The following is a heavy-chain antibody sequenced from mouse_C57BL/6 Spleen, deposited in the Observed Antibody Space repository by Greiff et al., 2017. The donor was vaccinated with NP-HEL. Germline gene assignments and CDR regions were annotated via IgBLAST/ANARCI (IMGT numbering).Heavy chain of an antibody. V-gene: IGHV1-76*01. Sequence: QVQLQQSGAELVRPGASVKLSCKASGYTFTDYYINWVKQRPGQGLEWIARIYPGSGNTYYNEKFKGKATLTAEKSSSTAYMQLSSLTSEDSAVYFCAFDGYYVDYYAMDYWGQGTSVTVSS. J-gene: IGHJ4*01. D-gene: IGHD2-3*01. CDR3: AFDGYYVDYYAMDY. CDR2: IYPGSGNT. CDR1: GYTFTDYY.